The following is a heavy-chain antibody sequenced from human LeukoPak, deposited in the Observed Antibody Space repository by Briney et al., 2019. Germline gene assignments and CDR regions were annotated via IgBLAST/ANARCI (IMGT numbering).Heavy chain of an antibody. J-gene: IGHJ6*02. CDR3: ASRMVATMLFDYYGMDV. CDR1: GFTVSSNY. D-gene: IGHD5-12*01. CDR2: IFSGGGT. V-gene: IGHV3-66*01. Sequence: PGGSLRLSCTASGFTVSSNYMSWVRQAPGKGLEWVSVIFSGGGTYYADSVKGRFTISRDNSKNTLYLRMNSLRAEDTAVYYCASRMVATMLFDYYGMDVWRQGTTVTVSS.